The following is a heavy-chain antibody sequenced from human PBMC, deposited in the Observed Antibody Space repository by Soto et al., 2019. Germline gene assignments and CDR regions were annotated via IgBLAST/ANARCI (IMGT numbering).Heavy chain of an antibody. V-gene: IGHV1-18*01. D-gene: IGHD6-13*01. J-gene: IGHJ4*02. CDR1: GYTFTSYG. Sequence: ASVKVSCKASGYTFTSYGISWVRQAPGQGLEWMGWINAYNGNTKYSQKLQGRVTITRDTSTSTAYMELSSLRSEDTAVYYCASGLEPPAAARFDYWGQGTLVTVSS. CDR2: INAYNGNT. CDR3: ASGLEPPAAARFDY.